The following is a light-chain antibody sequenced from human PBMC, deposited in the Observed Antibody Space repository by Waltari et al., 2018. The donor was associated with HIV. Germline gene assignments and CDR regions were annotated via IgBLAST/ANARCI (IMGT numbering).Light chain of an antibody. CDR3: QSYDSSLNVI. CDR1: NSNIGSGYG. CDR2: DIN. J-gene: IGLJ2*01. V-gene: IGLV1-40*01. Sequence: QSVLTQPPSVSGAPAQRVTISCTGSNSNIGSGYGVHWYHHLPGAATKLLISDINNRPSGVPDRFSGSKSGTSASLAITGLQVEDEGDYFCQSYDSSLNVIFGGGTKLTVL.